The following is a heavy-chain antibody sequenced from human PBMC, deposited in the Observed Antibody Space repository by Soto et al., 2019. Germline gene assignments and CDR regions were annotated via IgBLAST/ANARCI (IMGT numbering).Heavy chain of an antibody. CDR1: GGSISSSNW. CDR3: ARARSDVGGMDV. V-gene: IGHV4-4*02. Sequence: QVQLQESGPGLVKPSGTLSLTCAVSGGSISSSNWWSWVRQPPGKGLEWIGEIYHSGSTNYNPSPKRRVTISVDKSKNQFSLKLGSVTAADTAVYYCARARSDVGGMDVWGQGTTVTVSS. D-gene: IGHD3-16*01. CDR2: IYHSGST. J-gene: IGHJ6*02.